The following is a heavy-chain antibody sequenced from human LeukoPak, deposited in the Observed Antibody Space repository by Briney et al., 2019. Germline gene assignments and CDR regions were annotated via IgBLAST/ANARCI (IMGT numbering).Heavy chain of an antibody. CDR1: GGSISSYY. V-gene: IGHV4-59*01. Sequence: SETLSLTCTVSGGSISSYYWSWIRQPPGKGLEWIGYIYYSGSTNYNPSLKSRVTISVDTSKNQFSLKLSSVTAADTAVYYCARGVHTTFFGRYFDLWGRGTLVTVSS. CDR2: IYYSGST. J-gene: IGHJ2*01. D-gene: IGHD1-1*01. CDR3: ARGVHTTFFGRYFDL.